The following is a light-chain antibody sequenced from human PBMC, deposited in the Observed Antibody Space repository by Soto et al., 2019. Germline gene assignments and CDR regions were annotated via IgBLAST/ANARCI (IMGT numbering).Light chain of an antibody. J-gene: IGKJ5*01. CDR3: QQYNSYPIT. CDR2: KAS. Sequence: DIQMTQSPSTLSASVGDRVTITCRASQSISSWLAWYQQKPGKAPKLLIYKASSLESGVPSRFSGSASGTDFTLTISSLQPDDFATYYCQQYNSYPITFGQGTRLEIK. V-gene: IGKV1-5*03. CDR1: QSISSW.